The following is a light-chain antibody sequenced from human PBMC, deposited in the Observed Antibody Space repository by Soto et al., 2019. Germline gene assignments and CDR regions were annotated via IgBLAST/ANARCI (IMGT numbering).Light chain of an antibody. CDR1: QSVTSDY. J-gene: IGKJ1*01. V-gene: IGKV3-20*01. CDR3: QQHGSSPLPWT. CDR2: LAS. Sequence: EIVMTQSPATLSVSPGERATLSCRASQSVTSDYLAWYQQKPGQAPRLLIYLASTRATGVPDRFSGSGCGTDFTLTIASLEPEDCAVYYCQQHGSSPLPWTFGQGTKVEIK.